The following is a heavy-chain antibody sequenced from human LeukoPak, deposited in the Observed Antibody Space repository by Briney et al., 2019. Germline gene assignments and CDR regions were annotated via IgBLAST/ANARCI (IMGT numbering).Heavy chain of an antibody. V-gene: IGHV1-46*01. Sequence: ASVKVSCKASGYTFTSYYMHWVRQAPGQGLEWMGVINPSGGSTSYAQKFQGRVTMTRDPSTSTVYMELSSLRSEDTAVYYCARDKSYCSGGSCYSRRYFGYWGQGTLVTVSS. J-gene: IGHJ4*02. CDR1: GYTFTSYY. CDR3: ARDKSYCSGGSCYSRRYFGY. D-gene: IGHD2-15*01. CDR2: INPSGGST.